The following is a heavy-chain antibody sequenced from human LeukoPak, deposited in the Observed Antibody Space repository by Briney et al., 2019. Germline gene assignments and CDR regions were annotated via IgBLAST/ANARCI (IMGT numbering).Heavy chain of an antibody. Sequence: SETLSLTCAVYGGSFSGYYWSWIRQPPGKRLEWIGEINHSGSTNYNPSLKSRVTISVDTSKNQFSLKLSSVTAADTAVYYCARMGLRYYYYYMDVWGKGTTVTVSS. D-gene: IGHD5-12*01. CDR3: ARMGLRYYYYYMDV. CDR1: GGSFSGYY. V-gene: IGHV4-34*01. J-gene: IGHJ6*03. CDR2: INHSGST.